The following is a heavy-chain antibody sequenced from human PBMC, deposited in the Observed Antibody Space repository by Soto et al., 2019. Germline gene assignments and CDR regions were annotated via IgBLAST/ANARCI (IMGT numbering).Heavy chain of an antibody. Sequence: QVQLLESGGGLVQPGRSLRLSCAVSGFTFSSYYMHWVHWVRQAPGKGLEWVAGISFDGDNFYYTDSLKGRATISRDNSQNTIYLQLNSLRTEDTGVYYCARDFDSSGLLMSGLDYGGQGTLVTVSS. CDR2: ISFDGDNF. V-gene: IGHV3-30-3*01. J-gene: IGHJ4*02. CDR1: GFTFSSYY. D-gene: IGHD6-19*01. CDR3: ARDFDSSGLLMSGLDY.